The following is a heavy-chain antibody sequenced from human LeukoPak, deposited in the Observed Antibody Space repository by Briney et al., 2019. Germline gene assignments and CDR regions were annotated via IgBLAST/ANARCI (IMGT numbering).Heavy chain of an antibody. D-gene: IGHD1-26*01. CDR2: INDNGGRT. CDR3: VKDVGGSYAFDY. V-gene: IGHV3-64D*09. J-gene: IGHJ4*02. Sequence: GGSLRLSCSASGFTFSRYAMHWVRQAPGKGLEYVSGINDNGGRTHYGDSVKGRFSISRDNSKNTLHLQMSTLRAEDTALYYCVKDVGGSYAFDYWGQGIQVTVAS. CDR1: GFTFSRYA.